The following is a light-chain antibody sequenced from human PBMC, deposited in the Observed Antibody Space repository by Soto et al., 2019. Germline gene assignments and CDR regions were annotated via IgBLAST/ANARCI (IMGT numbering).Light chain of an antibody. Sequence: DIQMTQSPSSLSVSVGDRVTITCRASQNIAGYLNWYQQRPGKAPELLSYGSSSLYSGVPSSFIGSESGPDFTLTINSLRPEDFATYYCQQSFITPYTCGQGTILEIK. CDR2: GSS. CDR1: QNIAGY. CDR3: QQSFITPYT. V-gene: IGKV1-39*01. J-gene: IGKJ2*01.